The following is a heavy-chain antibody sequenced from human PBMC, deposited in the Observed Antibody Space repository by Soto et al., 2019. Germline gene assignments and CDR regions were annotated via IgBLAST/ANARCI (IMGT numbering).Heavy chain of an antibody. CDR3: AREYNWNYNYYYGMDV. CDR2: IIPIFGTA. Sequence: SSVKVSCKASGGTFSSYAISWLRQSPGQGLEWMGRIIPIFGTANYAQKFQGRVTITADESTSTAYMELSSLRSEDTAVYYCAREYNWNYNYYYGMDVWGQGTTITVSS. J-gene: IGHJ6*02. V-gene: IGHV1-69*13. D-gene: IGHD1-20*01. CDR1: GGTFSSYA.